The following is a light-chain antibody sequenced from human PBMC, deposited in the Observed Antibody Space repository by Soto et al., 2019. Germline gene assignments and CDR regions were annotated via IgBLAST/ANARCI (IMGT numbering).Light chain of an antibody. CDR1: QGISSY. CDR2: AAS. V-gene: IGKV1-8*01. CDR3: QQAYTFPRT. Sequence: AIRMTQSPSSFSASTGDRITITCRASQGISSYLAWYQQKPGKAPKLLIYAASTLQSGVPSRFSGSGSGTDFTLTISCLQSEDFAIYFCQQAYTFPRTFGQGTKVDI. J-gene: IGKJ1*01.